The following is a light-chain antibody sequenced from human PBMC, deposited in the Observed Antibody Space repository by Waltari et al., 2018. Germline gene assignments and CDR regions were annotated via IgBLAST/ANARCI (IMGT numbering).Light chain of an antibody. CDR2: DDS. CDR1: VGSIASAY. J-gene: IGLJ2*01. V-gene: IGLV6-57*03. Sequence: NFMLTQPHSVSGSPGMTITISCTRSVGSIASAYVQWYQQRPGRAPITLIYDDSVRSSGLPDRLAASIDSSSNAASLTISGLRSDDEADDVCQSYDKPTVIFGGGTRVTV. CDR3: QSYDKPTVI.